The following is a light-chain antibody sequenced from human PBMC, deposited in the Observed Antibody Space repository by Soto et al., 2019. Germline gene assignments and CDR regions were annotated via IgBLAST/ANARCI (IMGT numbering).Light chain of an antibody. CDR3: CSDAGTYTYV. V-gene: IGLV2-11*01. CDR1: SSDVGGYNY. CDR2: DVT. Sequence: QSALTQPPSASGSPGQSVTISCTGTSSDVGGYNYVSWYQQHPGKAPKLMIYDVTKRPSGVPDRFSGSKSGNTASLTIAGLQAEDEADYYCCSDAGTYTYVFGTGTKLTVL. J-gene: IGLJ1*01.